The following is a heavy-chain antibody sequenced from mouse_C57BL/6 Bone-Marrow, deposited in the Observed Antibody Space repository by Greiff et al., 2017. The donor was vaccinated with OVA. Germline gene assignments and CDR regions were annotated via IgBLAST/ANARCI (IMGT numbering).Heavy chain of an antibody. V-gene: IGHV14-4*01. D-gene: IGHD2-5*01. CDR3: TTYYSNYVAWFAY. J-gene: IGHJ3*01. CDR2: IDPENGDT. CDR1: GFNIKDDY. Sequence: DVKLVESGAELVRPGASVKLSCTASGFNIKDDYMHWVKQRPEQGLEWIGWIDPENGDTEYASKFQGKATITADTSSNTAYLQLSSLTSEDTAVYYCTTYYSNYVAWFAYWGQGTLVTVSA.